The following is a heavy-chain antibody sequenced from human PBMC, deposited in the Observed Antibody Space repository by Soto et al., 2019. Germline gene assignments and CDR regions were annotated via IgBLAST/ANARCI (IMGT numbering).Heavy chain of an antibody. D-gene: IGHD3-9*01. Sequence: EVQLVESGGGLVQPGGSLRLSCSASGFTFSSYAMHGVRQAPGKGLEYVSAISSNGGSTYYADSVKGRFTISRDHSKNTLYLQMSSLRAEDTAVYYCVKDLYDTYGMDVWGQGNTVSVSS. CDR2: ISSNGGST. V-gene: IGHV3-64D*06. CDR3: VKDLYDTYGMDV. J-gene: IGHJ6*02. CDR1: GFTFSSYA.